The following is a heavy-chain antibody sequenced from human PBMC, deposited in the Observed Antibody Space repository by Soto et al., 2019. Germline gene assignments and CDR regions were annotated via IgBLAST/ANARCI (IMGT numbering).Heavy chain of an antibody. D-gene: IGHD3-3*01. CDR2: IYYSGST. CDR1: GGSISSSSYY. V-gene: IGHV4-39*01. CDR3: ARRVEWLLYRYEYYFDY. Sequence: SETLYLTCTVSGGSISSSSYYWGWIRQPPGKGLEWIGSIYYSGSTYYNPSLKSRVTISVDTSKNQFSLKLSSVTAADTAVYYCARRVEWLLYRYEYYFDYWGQGTLVTVSS. J-gene: IGHJ4*02.